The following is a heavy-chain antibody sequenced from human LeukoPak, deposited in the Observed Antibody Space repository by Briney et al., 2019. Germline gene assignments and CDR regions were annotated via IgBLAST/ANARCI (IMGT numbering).Heavy chain of an antibody. D-gene: IGHD1-26*01. CDR1: GGSFSGYY. J-gene: IGHJ4*02. Sequence: PSETLSLTCAVYGGSFSGYYWSWIRQPPGKGLEWIGEINHSGSTNYNPSLKSRVTISVDTSKNQFSLKLSSVTAADTAVYYCARRSSMVGAFGYWGQGTLVTVSS. CDR3: ARRSSMVGAFGY. V-gene: IGHV4-34*01. CDR2: INHSGST.